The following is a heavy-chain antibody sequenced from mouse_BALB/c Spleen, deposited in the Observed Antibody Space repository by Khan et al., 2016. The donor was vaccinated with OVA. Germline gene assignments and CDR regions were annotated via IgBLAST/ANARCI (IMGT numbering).Heavy chain of an antibody. Sequence: QVQLQQSGAELARPGASVKMSCQASGYTFTSNTMPWVKQRPGQGLEWIGYINPRTSYTNYNQKFKDKATLTADKSSSTAYMQLSSLTSEDSAVYYCARRTTDYAMDYWGQGTSVTVSS. D-gene: IGHD2-14*01. CDR3: ARRTTDYAMDY. CDR2: INPRTSYT. V-gene: IGHV1-4*01. J-gene: IGHJ4*01. CDR1: GYTFTSNT.